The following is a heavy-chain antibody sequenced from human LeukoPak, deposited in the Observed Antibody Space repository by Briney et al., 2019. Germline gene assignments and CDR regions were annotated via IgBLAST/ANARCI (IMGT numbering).Heavy chain of an antibody. V-gene: IGHV1-2*02. CDR3: ARDKGAAGSDH. J-gene: IGHJ4*02. CDR2: IYPDTGET. Sequence: ASVKVSCKTSGYIFTDYYIHWVRQAPGQGLEWVGWIYPDTGETTYAQKFQGRVTMTSDTSMTTAYMELSRLKSDDTAVYYCARDKGAAGSDHWGQGTLVTVSS. CDR1: GYIFTDYY. D-gene: IGHD6-13*01.